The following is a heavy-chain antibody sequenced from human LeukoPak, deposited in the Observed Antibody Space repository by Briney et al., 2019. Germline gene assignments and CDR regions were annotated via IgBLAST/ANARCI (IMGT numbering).Heavy chain of an antibody. CDR3: AKLSPTTLYDSRGWFDP. J-gene: IGHJ5*02. V-gene: IGHV3-21*04. CDR1: GFTFSTYA. D-gene: IGHD3-3*01. CDR2: ISSTGTYI. Sequence: GGSLRLSCAASGFTFSTYAMNWIRQAPGKGLEWVSSISSTGTYIYYADLVEGRFTISRDNAKNTLYLQMNRLRAEDTAVYYCAKLSPTTLYDSRGWFDPWGQGTLVTVSS.